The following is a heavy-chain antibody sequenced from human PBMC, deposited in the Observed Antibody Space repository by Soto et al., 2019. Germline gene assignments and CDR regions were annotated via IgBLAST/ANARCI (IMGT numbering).Heavy chain of an antibody. Sequence: VPLVQSGVEVKKPGASVKGSCKASGYTFTNYGISWVRQAPGQGLEWMGWINTYNANTNYAQKVQGRVTLTTETSTGTACIELRSLRPDDTAVYYCARDLMYSTRSTVRFDIWGQGTMLTVSS. CDR3: ARDLMYSTRSTVRFDI. D-gene: IGHD6-13*01. CDR1: GYTFTNYG. V-gene: IGHV1-18*01. J-gene: IGHJ3*02. CDR2: INTYNANT.